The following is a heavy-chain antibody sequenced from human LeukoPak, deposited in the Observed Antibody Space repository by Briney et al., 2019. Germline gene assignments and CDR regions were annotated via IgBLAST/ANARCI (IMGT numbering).Heavy chain of an antibody. CDR3: AEGVASTGATY. Sequence: GGSLRLSCAASASNPPNSDMTWVRQAPGKGLEWVSTIVISDGSTYYADSVKGRFTISRDNSQNTLFLQMSNLRAEDTAVYYCAEGVASTGATYWGQGTLVTVSS. V-gene: IGHV3-23*01. J-gene: IGHJ4*02. D-gene: IGHD5-24*01. CDR2: IVISDGST. CDR1: ASNPPNSD.